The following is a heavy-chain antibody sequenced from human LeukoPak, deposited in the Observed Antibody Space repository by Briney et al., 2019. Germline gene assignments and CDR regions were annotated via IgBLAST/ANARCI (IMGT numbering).Heavy chain of an antibody. CDR2: IRYDGSSK. CDR1: EFTFSNYA. D-gene: IGHD1-7*01. V-gene: IGHV3-30*02. CDR3: ARDAHWNYRERYYFDY. Sequence: GGSLRLSCAASEFTFSNYAMNWVRQAPGKGLEWVAFIRYDGSSKYYADSVKGRFTISRDNSKNTLYLQMNSLRAEDTAVYYCARDAHWNYRERYYFDYWGQGTLVTVSS. J-gene: IGHJ4*02.